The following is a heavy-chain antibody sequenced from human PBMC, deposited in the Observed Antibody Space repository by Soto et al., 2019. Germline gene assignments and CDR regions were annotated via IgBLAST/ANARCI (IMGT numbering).Heavy chain of an antibody. D-gene: IGHD3-3*01. V-gene: IGHV4-34*01. CDR3: ARGVGEYDFWSGKTRPSYYMDV. Sequence: QVQLQQWGGGLLKASETLSLTCAVYGGSFRGYQWSWIRQSPGKGLEWIGEINHSGSTNCIPSLKSRVTIAVDTSKNQFSLKLSSVTAADTAVYYCARGVGEYDFWSGKTRPSYYMDVWDKGTTVTVSS. CDR2: INHSGST. CDR1: GGSFRGYQ. J-gene: IGHJ6*03.